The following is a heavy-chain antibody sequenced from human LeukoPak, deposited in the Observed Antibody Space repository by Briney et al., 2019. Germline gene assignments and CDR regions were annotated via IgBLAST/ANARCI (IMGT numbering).Heavy chain of an antibody. D-gene: IGHD2-15*01. CDR1: GFTFSSYS. Sequence: GALRLSCAASGFTFSSYSMNWVRQAPGKGLEWVSYISSSSSTIYYADSVKGRFTISRDNAKNSLYLQMNSLRAEDTAVYYCARAEDLVVVAAFFDYWGQGTLVTVSS. CDR2: ISSSSSTI. J-gene: IGHJ4*02. V-gene: IGHV3-48*04. CDR3: ARAEDLVVVAAFFDY.